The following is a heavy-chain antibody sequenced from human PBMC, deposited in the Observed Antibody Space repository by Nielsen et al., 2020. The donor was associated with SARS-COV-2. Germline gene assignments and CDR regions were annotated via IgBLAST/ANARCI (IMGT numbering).Heavy chain of an antibody. D-gene: IGHD6-13*01. V-gene: IGHV4-59*08. CDR2: IYYSGST. CDR3: ARAAADVVYAFDI. Sequence: WIRQPPGKGLEWIGYIYYSGSTNYNPSLKSRVTISVDTSKNQFSLKLSSVTAADTAVYYCARAAADVVYAFDIWGQGTMVTVSS. J-gene: IGHJ3*02.